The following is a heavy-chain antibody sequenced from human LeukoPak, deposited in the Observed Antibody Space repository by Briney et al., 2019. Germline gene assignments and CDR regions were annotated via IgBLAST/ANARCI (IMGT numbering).Heavy chain of an antibody. CDR2: IYYSGST. V-gene: IGHV4-59*08. J-gene: IGHJ4*02. CDR1: GGSISSYY. Sequence: SETLSLTCTVSGGSISSYYWSWIRQPPGKGLEWIGYIYYSGSTNYNPSLKSRVTISVDTSKNQFSLKLSSVTAADTAVYYCATRTTAAGYFDYWGQGTLVTVSS. CDR3: ATRTTAAGYFDY. D-gene: IGHD6-13*01.